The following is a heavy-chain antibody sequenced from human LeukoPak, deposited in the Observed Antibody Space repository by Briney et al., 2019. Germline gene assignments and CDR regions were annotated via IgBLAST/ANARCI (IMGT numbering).Heavy chain of an antibody. Sequence: SETLSLTCTVSGGSISSYYWSWIRQPPGKGLEWIGYIYYSGSTNYNPSLKSRVTISVDTSKSQFSLKLSSVTAADTAVYYCARQRYYGSGSFDYWGQGTLVTVSS. D-gene: IGHD3-10*01. V-gene: IGHV4-59*08. CDR3: ARQRYYGSGSFDY. CDR2: IYYSGST. J-gene: IGHJ4*02. CDR1: GGSISSYY.